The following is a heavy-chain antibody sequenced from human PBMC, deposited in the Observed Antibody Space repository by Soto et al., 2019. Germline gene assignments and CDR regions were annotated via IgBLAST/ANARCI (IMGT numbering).Heavy chain of an antibody. J-gene: IGHJ4*02. V-gene: IGHV4-59*08. CDR1: GGSIGSYY. CDR2: IYYSGST. D-gene: IGHD3-3*01. Sequence: QVQLQESGPGLVKPSGTLSLTCSVSGGSIGSYYWSWIRQPPGKGLEWIGYIYYSGSTNYNPSLKSRVTISVDTSKNQFSLKLSSVTAADTAVYYCARGGWRQIDYWGQGTLVTVSS. CDR3: ARGGWRQIDY.